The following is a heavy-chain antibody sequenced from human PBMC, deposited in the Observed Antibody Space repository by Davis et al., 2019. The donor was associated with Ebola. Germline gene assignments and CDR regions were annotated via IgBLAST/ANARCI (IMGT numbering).Heavy chain of an antibody. CDR3: ARDHPGRWFDP. Sequence: PSETLSLTCTVSGGSVSSGSYYWRWIRQPPGKGLEWIGYIYYSGSTNYNPSLKSRVTISVDASKNQFSLKLSSVTAADTAVYYCARDHPGRWFDPWGQGTLVTVSS. J-gene: IGHJ5*02. V-gene: IGHV4-61*01. CDR1: GGSVSSGSYY. D-gene: IGHD3-10*01. CDR2: IYYSGST.